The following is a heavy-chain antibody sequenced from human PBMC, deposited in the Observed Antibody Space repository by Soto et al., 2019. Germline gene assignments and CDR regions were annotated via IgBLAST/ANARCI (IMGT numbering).Heavy chain of an antibody. CDR1: GYTFTSYA. Sequence: ASVKVSCKASGYTFTSYAMHWVRQAPGQRLEWMEWINAGNGNTKYSQKFQGRVTITRDTSASTAYMELSSLRAEDTAVYYCARADYSNYEAFDYWGQGTLVTVSS. CDR2: INAGNGNT. D-gene: IGHD4-4*01. V-gene: IGHV1-3*01. CDR3: ARADYSNYEAFDY. J-gene: IGHJ4*02.